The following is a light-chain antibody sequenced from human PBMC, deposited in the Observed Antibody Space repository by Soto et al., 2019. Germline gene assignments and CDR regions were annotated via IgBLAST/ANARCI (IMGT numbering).Light chain of an antibody. CDR2: EVS. CDR1: SGDLGDYNF. CDR3: SLYTATVV. V-gene: IGLV2-14*01. Sequence: QSALTQSASVSWSPGQSITISCTGTSGDLGDYNFVSWYQQQPGKAPKLLIYEVSHRPWGVSTRFSGSRSGNTASLTISGLQAEDEADYYCSLYTATVVFGGGTKVTVL. J-gene: IGLJ2*01.